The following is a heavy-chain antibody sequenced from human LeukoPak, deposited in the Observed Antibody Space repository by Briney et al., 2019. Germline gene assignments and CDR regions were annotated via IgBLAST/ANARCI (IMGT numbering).Heavy chain of an antibody. Sequence: ASVKVSCKASGYTFTGYYMHWVRQAPGQGLEWMGWINPNSGGTNYAQKFQGRVTMTRDTSISTAYMELSRLRSDDTAVYYCAVDMTTVTQLDYWGQGTLVTVSS. V-gene: IGHV1-2*02. J-gene: IGHJ4*02. CDR3: AVDMTTVTQLDY. CDR2: INPNSGGT. CDR1: GYTFTGYY. D-gene: IGHD4-17*01.